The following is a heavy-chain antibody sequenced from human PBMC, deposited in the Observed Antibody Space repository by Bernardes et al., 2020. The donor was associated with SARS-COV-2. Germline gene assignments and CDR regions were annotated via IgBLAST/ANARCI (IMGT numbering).Heavy chain of an antibody. V-gene: IGHV3-33*01. D-gene: IGHD4-17*01. J-gene: IGHJ4*02. CDR3: AREGLYGDYGASFDY. Sequence: AGSLLPSCAASGFTVSSYGMHWVRQAPGPWLEWVAVIWYDGSNKYYADSVKGRFTISRDNSKNTLYLQMNSLRAEDTAVYYCAREGLYGDYGASFDYWGQGTLVTVSS. CDR1: GFTVSSYG. CDR2: IWYDGSNK.